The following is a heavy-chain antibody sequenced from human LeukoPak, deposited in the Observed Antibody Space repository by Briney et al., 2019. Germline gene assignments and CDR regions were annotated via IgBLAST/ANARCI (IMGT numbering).Heavy chain of an antibody. V-gene: IGHV4-34*01. CDR3: ARVTGYYDPSTRFGLDY. CDR1: GGSFSDYY. Sequence: PETXSLTCXXYGGSFSDYYWSWIRQSPGKGLEWIGEINHSGTTNYNPSLSRRVTISVDTSKNQFSLRLTSVTAADTAVYYCARVTGYYDPSTRFGLDYWGRGNLVTVSS. J-gene: IGHJ4*03. D-gene: IGHD3-16*01. CDR2: INHSGTT.